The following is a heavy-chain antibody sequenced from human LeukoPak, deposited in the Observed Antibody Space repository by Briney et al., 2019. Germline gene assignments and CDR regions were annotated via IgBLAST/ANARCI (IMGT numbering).Heavy chain of an antibody. CDR3: ARIHDYGGKFDY. Sequence: GGPLRLSCAASGFTVSSNYMSWVRQAPGKGLEWVSVIYSGGSTYYADSVKGRFTISRDNSKNTLYLQMNSLRAEDTAVYYCARIHDYGGKFDYWGQGTLVTVSS. J-gene: IGHJ4*02. D-gene: IGHD4-23*01. V-gene: IGHV3-53*01. CDR1: GFTVSSNY. CDR2: IYSGGST.